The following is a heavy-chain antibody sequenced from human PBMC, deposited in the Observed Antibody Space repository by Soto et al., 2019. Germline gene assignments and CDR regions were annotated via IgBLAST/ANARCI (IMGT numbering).Heavy chain of an antibody. J-gene: IGHJ5*02. CDR2: ISYDGSNK. Sequence: PGGSLRLSCAASGFTFSSYAMHWVRQAPGKGLEWVAVISYDGSNKYYADSVKGRFTISRDNSKNTLYLQMNSLRAEDMAVYYCARTMIVGVINNWFDPWGQGTLVTVSS. V-gene: IGHV3-30-3*01. CDR3: ARTMIVGVINNWFDP. D-gene: IGHD3-22*01. CDR1: GFTFSSYA.